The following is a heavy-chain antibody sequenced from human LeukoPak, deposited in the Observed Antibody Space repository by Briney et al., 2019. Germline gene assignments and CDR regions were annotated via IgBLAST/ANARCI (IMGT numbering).Heavy chain of an antibody. V-gene: IGHV1-2*02. CDR3: ARVSSGWYGFDY. D-gene: IGHD6-19*01. CDR2: INPNSGGT. J-gene: IGHJ4*02. Sequence: GASVKVSCKASGYTFTGYYMHWVRQAPGQGLGWMGWINPNSGGTNYAQKFQGRVTMTRDTSISTAYMELSRLRSDDTAVYYCARVSSGWYGFDYWGQGTLVTVSS. CDR1: GYTFTGYY.